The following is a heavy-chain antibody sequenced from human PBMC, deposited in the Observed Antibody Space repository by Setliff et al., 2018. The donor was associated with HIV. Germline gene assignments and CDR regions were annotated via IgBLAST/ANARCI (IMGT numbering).Heavy chain of an antibody. D-gene: IGHD1-1*01. CDR1: GFTFSTYS. J-gene: IGHJ4*02. Sequence: TGGSLRLSCAASGFTFSTYSMNWVRQAPGKGLEWISYINREETTEWYADSVKGRFIISRDNAKNSLYLQMSSLRAEDTAVYFCVRDINWAFDYWGQGILVTVSS. V-gene: IGHV3-48*01. CDR2: INREETTE. CDR3: VRDINWAFDY.